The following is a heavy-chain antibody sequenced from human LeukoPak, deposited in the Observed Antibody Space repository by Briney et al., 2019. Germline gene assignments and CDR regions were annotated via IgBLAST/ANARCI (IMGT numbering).Heavy chain of an antibody. J-gene: IGHJ4*02. Sequence: KASETLSLTCTVSGGSISSSSYYWGWIRQPPGNGLEWMGSSYYSGSTYYQPSLKSRVTISVDTSKNQFSLKLSSVTAADTAVYYCASSLQWITSFDYWGQGTLVTVSS. D-gene: IGHD5-24*01. CDR2: SYYSGST. V-gene: IGHV4-39*01. CDR3: ASSLQWITSFDY. CDR1: GGSISSSSYY.